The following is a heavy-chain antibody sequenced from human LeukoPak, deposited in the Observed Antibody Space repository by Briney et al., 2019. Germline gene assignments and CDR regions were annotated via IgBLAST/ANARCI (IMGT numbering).Heavy chain of an antibody. V-gene: IGHV4-39*01. CDR2: IYYSGST. D-gene: IGHD6-13*01. J-gene: IGHJ3*02. CDR1: GGSISSSSYY. CDR3: ARPFSGSSSWYLGAFDI. Sequence: PSETLSLTCTVSGGSISSSSYYWGWIRQPPGKGLEWIGSIYYSGSTYYNPSLKSRVTISVDTSKNQFSLQLSSVTAADTAVYYCARPFSGSSSWYLGAFDIWGQGTMVTVSS.